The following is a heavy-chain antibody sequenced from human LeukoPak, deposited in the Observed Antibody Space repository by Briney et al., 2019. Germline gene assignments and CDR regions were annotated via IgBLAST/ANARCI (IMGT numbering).Heavy chain of an antibody. D-gene: IGHD3-9*01. J-gene: IGHJ4*02. CDR1: GFSFSDYA. CDR2: VWFDGGNR. V-gene: IGHV3-30*04. CDR3: ARGHYEGPYYDILAGYYGFDF. Sequence: SGGSLRLSCAASGFSFSDYAMHWVRQAPGKGLEWVTVVWFDGGNRYYADSVEGRFSISRDNSKNMVYLQMNSLTTEDTAVYYCARGHYEGPYYDILAGYYGFDFWGLGTLVTVSS.